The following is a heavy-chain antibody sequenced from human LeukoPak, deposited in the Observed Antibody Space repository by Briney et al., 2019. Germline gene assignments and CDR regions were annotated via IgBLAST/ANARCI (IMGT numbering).Heavy chain of an antibody. CDR1: GGSISSYY. CDR2: IYYSGST. J-gene: IGHJ4*02. CDR3: ARGYYDSSGPVDY. V-gene: IGHV4-59*12. D-gene: IGHD3-22*01. Sequence: SETLSLTCTVSGGSISSYYWSWIRQPPGKGLEWIGYIYYSGSTNYNPSLKSRVTISVDTSKNQFSLKLSSVTAADTAVYYCARGYYDSSGPVDYWGQGTLVTVSS.